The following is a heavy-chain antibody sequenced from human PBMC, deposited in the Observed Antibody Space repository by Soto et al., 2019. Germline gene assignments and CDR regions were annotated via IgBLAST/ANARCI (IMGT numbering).Heavy chain of an antibody. Sequence: GGSLRLSCAASGFTFSSYTMHWVRQAPGKVLEWVAVISYDGINKYYADSVKGRFTISRYNAKNSLYLQMNSLRAEDTAVYYCARDYSSYGPFDYWGQGTLVTVSS. CDR3: ARDYSSYGPFDY. D-gene: IGHD5-18*01. J-gene: IGHJ4*02. CDR1: GFTFSSYT. CDR2: ISYDGINK. V-gene: IGHV3-30-3*01.